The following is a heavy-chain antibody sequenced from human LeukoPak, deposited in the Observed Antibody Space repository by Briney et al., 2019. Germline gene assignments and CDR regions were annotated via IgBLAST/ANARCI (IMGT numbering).Heavy chain of an antibody. CDR1: GSTFTIYG. CDR2: ISAYNGNT. CDR3: ARVITIFGVVIPPNFDY. D-gene: IGHD3-3*01. Sequence: ASVKVSCKASGSTFTIYGISWVRQAPGQGLEWMGWISAYNGNTNYAQKLQGRVTMTTDTSTSTAYMELRSLRSDDTAVYYCARVITIFGVVIPPNFDYWGQGTLVTVSS. J-gene: IGHJ4*02. V-gene: IGHV1-18*01.